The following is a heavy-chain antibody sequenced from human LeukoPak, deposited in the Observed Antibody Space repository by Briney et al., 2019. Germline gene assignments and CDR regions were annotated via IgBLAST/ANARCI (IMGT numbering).Heavy chain of an antibody. V-gene: IGHV3-74*01. CDR3: AELGITMIGGV. D-gene: IGHD3-10*02. CDR1: GFTFSSYW. J-gene: IGHJ6*04. Sequence: GGSLRLSCAASGFTFSSYWMHWVRQAPGKGLVWVSRIKSDGSSTSYADSVRGRFTISRDNAKNSLYLQMNSLRSEDTAVYYCAELGITMIGGVWGKGTTVTISS. CDR2: IKSDGSST.